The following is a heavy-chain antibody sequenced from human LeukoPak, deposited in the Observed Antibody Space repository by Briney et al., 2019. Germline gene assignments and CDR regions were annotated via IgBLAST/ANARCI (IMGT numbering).Heavy chain of an antibody. CDR1: GYSISSGYY. J-gene: IGHJ4*02. Sequence: SETLSLTCTVSGYSISSGYYWGWIRQPPGKGLEWIGSIYHSGSTYYNPSLKSRVTISVDTSKNQFSLKLSSVTAADTAVYYCASSPDYYDSSGPFDYWGQGTLVTVSS. CDR3: ASSPDYYDSSGPFDY. V-gene: IGHV4-38-2*02. CDR2: IYHSGST. D-gene: IGHD3-22*01.